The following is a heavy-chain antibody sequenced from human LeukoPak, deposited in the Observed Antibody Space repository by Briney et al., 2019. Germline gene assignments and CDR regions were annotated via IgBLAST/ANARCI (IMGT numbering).Heavy chain of an antibody. CDR3: ARQRSGTSLFDN. CDR1: GDSISSTDW. V-gene: IGHV4-4*02. D-gene: IGHD1-26*01. CDR2: IYHSGTT. Sequence: SGTLSLTCAVSGDSISSTDWWIWVRQPPGRGLAWIGEIYHSGTTNYNPSLKGRVTMLVDTSKNQFSLNLTSVTAADTAIYYCARQRSGTSLFDNWGQGTLVTVSS. J-gene: IGHJ4*02.